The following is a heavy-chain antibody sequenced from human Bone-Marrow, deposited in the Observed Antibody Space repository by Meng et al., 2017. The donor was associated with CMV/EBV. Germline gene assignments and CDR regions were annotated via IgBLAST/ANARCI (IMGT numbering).Heavy chain of an antibody. CDR2: ISSSGSTI. Sequence: GGSLRLSCAASGFTFSSYEMNWVRQAPGKGLEWVSYISSSGSTIYYADSVKGRFTISRDNAKNSLYLQMNSLRAEDTAVYYCARESQYDDYGGNSEDAFDIWGQGTMVTVSS. J-gene: IGHJ3*02. V-gene: IGHV3-48*03. CDR1: GFTFSSYE. D-gene: IGHD4-23*01. CDR3: ARESQYDDYGGNSEDAFDI.